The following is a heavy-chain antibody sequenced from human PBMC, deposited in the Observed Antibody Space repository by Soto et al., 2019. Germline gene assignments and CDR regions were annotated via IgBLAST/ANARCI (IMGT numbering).Heavy chain of an antibody. CDR3: ARAKRWLGD. V-gene: IGHV4-59*01. D-gene: IGHD6-19*01. CDR1: GGSISSYY. CDR2: IYYSGST. Sequence: QVQLQESGPGLVKPSETLSLTCTVSGGSISSYYWSWIRQPPGKGLEWIGYIYYSGSTNYTPSLRGRFPISVDTPKNQFSRRLGSVTAADRAVFYCARAKRWLGDWGQGTLVPVSS. J-gene: IGHJ4*02.